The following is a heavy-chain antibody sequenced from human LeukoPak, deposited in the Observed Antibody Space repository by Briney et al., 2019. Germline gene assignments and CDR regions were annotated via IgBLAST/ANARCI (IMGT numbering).Heavy chain of an antibody. CDR1: GFTFSSYA. D-gene: IGHD6-13*01. CDR3: ARSMQQLVDGMDV. V-gene: IGHV3-30*04. J-gene: IGHJ6*02. Sequence: GGSLRLSCAASGFTFSSYAMHWVRQAPGKGLEWVAVISYDGSNKYYADSVKGRFPISRDNSKNTLYLRMNSLRAEDTAVYYCARSMQQLVDGMDVWGQGTTVTVSS. CDR2: ISYDGSNK.